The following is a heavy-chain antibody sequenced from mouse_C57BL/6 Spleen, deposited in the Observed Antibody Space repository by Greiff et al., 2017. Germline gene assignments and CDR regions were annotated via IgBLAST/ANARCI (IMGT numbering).Heavy chain of an antibody. V-gene: IGHV1-64*01. CDR1: GYTFTSYW. CDR3: ARSGAGRWYFDV. D-gene: IGHD3-3*01. J-gene: IGHJ1*03. Sequence: VQLQQPGAELVKPGASVKLSCKASGYTFTSYWMHWVKQRPGQGLEWIGMIHPNSGSTNYNEKFKSKATLTVDKSSSTAYMQLSSLTSEDSAVYYCARSGAGRWYFDVWGTGTTVTVSS. CDR2: IHPNSGST.